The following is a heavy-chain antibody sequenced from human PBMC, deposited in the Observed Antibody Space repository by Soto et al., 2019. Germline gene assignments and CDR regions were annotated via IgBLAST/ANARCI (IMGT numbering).Heavy chain of an antibody. CDR1: GFTFSNAW. J-gene: IGHJ6*02. D-gene: IGHD3-10*01. V-gene: IGHV3-15*01. CDR3: TTHSGYGSGSYYNENYYYYGMDV. CDR2: IKSKTDGGTT. Sequence: PVGSLRLSCAASGFTFSNAWMSWVRQAPGRGLEWVGRIKSKTDGGTTDYAAPVKGRFTISRDDSKNTLYLQMNSLKTEDTAVYYCTTHSGYGSGSYYNENYYYYGMDVWGQGTTVTVSS.